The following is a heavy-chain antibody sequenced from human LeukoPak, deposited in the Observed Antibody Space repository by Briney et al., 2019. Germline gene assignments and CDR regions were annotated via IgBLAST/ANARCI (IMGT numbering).Heavy chain of an antibody. V-gene: IGHV4-59*01. CDR2: IYYSGSI. CDR1: GGSISSYY. D-gene: IGHD3-3*01. CDR3: ARGHGSRFLEWSKNWFDP. J-gene: IGHJ5*02. Sequence: PSETLSLTCTVSGGSISSYYWSWIRQPPGKGLEWIGYIYYSGSINYNPSLKSRVTISVDTSKNQFSLKLSSVTAADTAVYYCARGHGSRFLEWSKNWFDPWGQGTLVTVSS.